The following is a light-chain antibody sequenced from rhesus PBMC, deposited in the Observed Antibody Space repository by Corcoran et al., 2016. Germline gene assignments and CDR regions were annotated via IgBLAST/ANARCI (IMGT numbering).Light chain of an antibody. Sequence: DIQMTQSPSSLSASVGDTVTITCRASQGISSYLTWFPQKPGNAPKLRIYDESSLESGVPSRLSGSGSGTYFTLTISSLQPEDFAAYYCLQHNSYPYSFGQGTKVEIK. CDR1: QGISSY. V-gene: IGKV1-28*03. J-gene: IGKJ2*01. CDR2: DES. CDR3: LQHNSYPYS.